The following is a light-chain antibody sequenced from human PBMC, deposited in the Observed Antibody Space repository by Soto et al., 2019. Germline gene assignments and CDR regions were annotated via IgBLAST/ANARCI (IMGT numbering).Light chain of an antibody. V-gene: IGKV3-11*01. CDR1: QSVSSY. CDR3: QQRSNWPPYT. Sequence: EIVLTQSPATLSLSPGERATLSCRASQSVSSYFAWYQQKPGQDPRLLIYDASNRATGIPARFSGSGSGTDFTLTISSREPEDFSVYYCQQRSNWPPYTFGQGTKLEIK. CDR2: DAS. J-gene: IGKJ2*01.